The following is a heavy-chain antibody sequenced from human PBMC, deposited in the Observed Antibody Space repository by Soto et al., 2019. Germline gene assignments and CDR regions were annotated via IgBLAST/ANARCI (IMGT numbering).Heavy chain of an antibody. J-gene: IGHJ6*02. Sequence: QVQLQESGPGLVKPSQTLSLTCTVSGGSISSGGYYWSWIRQHPGKGLEWIGYIYYSGSTYYNPSLKSRVTISVDTSKNQFSRKLSSVTAADTAVYYCARDQAMVRGVIITGPYGMDVWGQGTTVTVSS. CDR1: GGSISSGGYY. V-gene: IGHV4-31*03. D-gene: IGHD3-10*01. CDR2: IYYSGST. CDR3: ARDQAMVRGVIITGPYGMDV.